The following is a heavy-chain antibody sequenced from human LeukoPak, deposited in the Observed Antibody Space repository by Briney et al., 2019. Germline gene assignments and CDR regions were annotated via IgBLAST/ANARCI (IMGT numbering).Heavy chain of an antibody. CDR2: ISAYNGNT. V-gene: IGHV1-18*01. CDR3: ARDQYYYDSSGYYFDY. J-gene: IGHJ4*02. Sequence: ASVKVSCKASGYTFTSYGISWVRQAPGQGLEWMGWISAYNGNTNYAQKLQGRVTMTTDTSTSTAYMELRSLRSDDTAVYYCARDQYYYDSSGYYFDYWGQGTLVTVSS. D-gene: IGHD3-22*01. CDR1: GYTFTSYG.